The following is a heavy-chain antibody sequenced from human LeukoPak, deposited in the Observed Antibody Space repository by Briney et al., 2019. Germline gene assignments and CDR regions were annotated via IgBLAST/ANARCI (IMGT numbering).Heavy chain of an antibody. CDR1: GGSITSTNW. Sequence: PSETLSLTCGVSGGSITSTNWWSWVRQPPGQGLEWIGEVSLSGLTNYNPSLSSRVIMALDTSKNHLSLHLTSVTAADTAVYYCSRENGAFSPFGYWGQGYLITVLS. J-gene: IGHJ4*02. CDR3: SRENGAFSPFGY. CDR2: VSLSGLT. V-gene: IGHV4-4*02. D-gene: IGHD2-8*01.